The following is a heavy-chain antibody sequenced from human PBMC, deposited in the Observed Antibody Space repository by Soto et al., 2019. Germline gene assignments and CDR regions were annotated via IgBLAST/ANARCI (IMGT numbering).Heavy chain of an antibody. CDR3: AREPTLYGDHRYFDL. CDR2: IYYSGST. Sequence: SETLSLTCTVSGGSISSGDYYWSWIRQPPGKGLEWIGYIYYSGSTYYNPSLKSRVTISVDTSKNQFSLKLSSVTAADTAVYYCAREPTLYGDHRYFDLWGRGTRVTVS. J-gene: IGHJ2*01. D-gene: IGHD4-17*01. CDR1: GGSISSGDYY. V-gene: IGHV4-30-4*01.